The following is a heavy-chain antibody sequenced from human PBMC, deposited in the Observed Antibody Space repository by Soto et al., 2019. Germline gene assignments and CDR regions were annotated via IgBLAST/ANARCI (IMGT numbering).Heavy chain of an antibody. D-gene: IGHD6-19*01. CDR2: ISSSSSTI. Sequence: GGSLRLSCAASGFTFSSYSMNWVRQAPGKGLEWVSYISSSSSTIYYADSVKGRFTISRDNAKNSLYLQMNSLRDEDTAVYYCARDEGQQWLVMSFDYWGQGTLVTVSS. CDR3: ARDEGQQWLVMSFDY. J-gene: IGHJ4*02. V-gene: IGHV3-48*02. CDR1: GFTFSSYS.